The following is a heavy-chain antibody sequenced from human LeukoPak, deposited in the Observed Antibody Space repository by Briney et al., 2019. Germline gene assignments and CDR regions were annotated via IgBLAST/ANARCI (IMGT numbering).Heavy chain of an antibody. V-gene: IGHV1-2*02. J-gene: IGHJ6*03. CDR2: INPNSGGT. CDR3: ARAYLTISFYYMDV. Sequence: ASVKVSCKASGYTFTGYYMHWVRQAPGQGLEWMGWINPNSGGTNYAQKLQGRVTMTRDTSISTADMELSRLRSDDTAVYYCARAYLTISFYYMDVWGKGTTVTISS. CDR1: GYTFTGYY. D-gene: IGHD3-9*01.